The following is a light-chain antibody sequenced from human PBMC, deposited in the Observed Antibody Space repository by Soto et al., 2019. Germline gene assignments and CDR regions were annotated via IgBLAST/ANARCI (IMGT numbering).Light chain of an antibody. V-gene: IGKV1-9*01. CDR3: QQYENWPG. CDR1: QGISSY. Sequence: IQLTQSPSSLSASVGDRVTITCRASQGISSYLAWYQQKPGKAPKLLIYAASTLQSGVPSRFSGSGSGTDFTLTISSLQPEDFAVYYCQQYENWPGFGGGTKVDIK. CDR2: AAS. J-gene: IGKJ4*01.